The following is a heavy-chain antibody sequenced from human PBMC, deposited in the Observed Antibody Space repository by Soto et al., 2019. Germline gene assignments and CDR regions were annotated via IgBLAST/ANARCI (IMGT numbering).Heavy chain of an antibody. CDR2: ISYDGSNK. CDR3: AKAIDSSGPYDY. D-gene: IGHD6-19*01. V-gene: IGHV3-30*18. CDR1: GFTFSSYG. Sequence: QPGGSLRLSCAASGFTFSSYGMHWVRQAPGKGLEWVAVISYDGSNKYYADSVKGRFTISRDNSKNTLYLQMNSLRAEDTAVYYCAKAIDSSGPYDYWGQGTLVTVSS. J-gene: IGHJ4*02.